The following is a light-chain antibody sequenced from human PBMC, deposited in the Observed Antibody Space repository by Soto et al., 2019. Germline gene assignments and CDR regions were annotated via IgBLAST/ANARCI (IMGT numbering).Light chain of an antibody. Sequence: EIVMTQSPATLSASPGETVTLSCRASQSVRSNLAWYQQKPGQAPRLLIYDASTIATGIPARFSGSGSGTEFTLTIMSLQSEDVSISYCRQYNHWSPYTFGQGTKLEMK. J-gene: IGKJ2*01. CDR3: RQYNHWSPYT. V-gene: IGKV3-15*01. CDR1: QSVRSN. CDR2: DAS.